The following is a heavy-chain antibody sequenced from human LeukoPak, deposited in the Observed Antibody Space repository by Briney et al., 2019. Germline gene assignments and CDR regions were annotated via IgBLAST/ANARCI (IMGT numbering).Heavy chain of an antibody. D-gene: IGHD1-7*01. Sequence: SETLSLTCAVYGGSFSGYYWSWIRQPPGKGLEWIGEINHSGSTNYNPSLKSRVTISVDTSKNQFSLKLSSVTAADTAVYYCARHALELPYYFDYWGQGTLVTVSS. CDR3: ARHALELPYYFDY. CDR2: INHSGST. CDR1: GGSFSGYY. V-gene: IGHV4-34*01. J-gene: IGHJ4*02.